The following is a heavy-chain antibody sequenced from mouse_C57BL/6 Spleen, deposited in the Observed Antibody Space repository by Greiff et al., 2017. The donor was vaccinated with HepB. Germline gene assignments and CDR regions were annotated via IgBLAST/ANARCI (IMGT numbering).Heavy chain of an antibody. CDR2: ISYDGSN. V-gene: IGHV3-6*01. Sequence: VQLKESGPGLVKPSQSLSLTCSVTGYSITSGYYWNWIRQFPGNKLEWMGYISYDGSNNYNPSLKNRISITRDTSKNQFFLKLNSVTTEDTATYYCARVRDYGYDEAMDYWGQGTSVTVSS. CDR3: ARVRDYGYDEAMDY. J-gene: IGHJ4*01. CDR1: GYSITSGYY. D-gene: IGHD2-2*01.